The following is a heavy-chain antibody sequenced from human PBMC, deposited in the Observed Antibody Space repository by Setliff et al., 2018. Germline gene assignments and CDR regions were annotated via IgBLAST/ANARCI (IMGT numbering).Heavy chain of an antibody. D-gene: IGHD3-22*01. Sequence: PSETLSLTCTVSGGSINSGDYFWSWFRQLPGKGLEWIGYIYYTGSTHYNPSLKSRLTMSVDTSKNQFSLNLKSVTAADTAVYFCARDGCYYDRGGNRTWFFDLWGRGTLVTVSS. CDR1: GGSINSGDYF. CDR3: ARDGCYYDRGGNRTWFFDL. V-gene: IGHV4-31*03. CDR2: IYYTGST. J-gene: IGHJ2*01.